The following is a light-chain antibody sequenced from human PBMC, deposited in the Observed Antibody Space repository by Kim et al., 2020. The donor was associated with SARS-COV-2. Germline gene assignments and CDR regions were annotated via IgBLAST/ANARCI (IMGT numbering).Light chain of an antibody. CDR2: DVS. CDR1: SSDVGDFNY. CDR3: SSYTSSSTL. J-gene: IGLJ2*01. V-gene: IGLV2-14*03. Sequence: PGQSITMSCTGTSSDVGDFNYVSWYQLHPGKAPQLIISDVSQRPSGVSNRFSGSKSGNTASLTISGLQAEDEADYYCSSYTSSSTLFGGGTQLTVL.